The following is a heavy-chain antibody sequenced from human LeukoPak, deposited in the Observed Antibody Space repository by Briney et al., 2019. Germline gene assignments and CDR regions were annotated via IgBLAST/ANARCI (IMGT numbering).Heavy chain of an antibody. Sequence: PGGSLRLSCAASGFTFSSYAMSWVRQAPGKGLEWVSAFTGSSGRTYYADSVEGRFTISRDNSKNTLSLQMNSLRAEDTAVYYCAKRGHYDGSNSYAPFDHWGQGTLVTVSS. D-gene: IGHD3-22*01. CDR1: GFTFSSYA. CDR2: FTGSSGRT. J-gene: IGHJ4*02. V-gene: IGHV3-23*01. CDR3: AKRGHYDGSNSYAPFDH.